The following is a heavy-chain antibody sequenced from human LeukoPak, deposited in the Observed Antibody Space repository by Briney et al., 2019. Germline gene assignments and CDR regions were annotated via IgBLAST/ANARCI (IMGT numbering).Heavy chain of an antibody. V-gene: IGHV1-69*04. D-gene: IGHD4-23*01. CDR3: ADDPGPGGGMDV. CDR1: GGTFSSYG. J-gene: IGHJ6*02. CDR2: IIPIFAIA. Sequence: ASVKLSCKASGGTFSSYGISWVRQAPGQGLEWMGMIIPIFAIANYAHKFQGRVTITADKSTSTAYMELSSLRSEDTPVYYRADDPGPGGGMDVWGQETTVTV.